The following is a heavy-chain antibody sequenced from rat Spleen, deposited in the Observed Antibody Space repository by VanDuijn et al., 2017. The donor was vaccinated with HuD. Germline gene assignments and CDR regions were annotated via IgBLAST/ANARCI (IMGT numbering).Heavy chain of an antibody. D-gene: IGHD1-12*02. Sequence: EVQLVESDGGLVRPGKSLKLSCAASGFTFSNYDMAWVRQDSTKGLEWVASISPGGGNTYYRDSVKGRFTISRDTAKSTLYLQMDSLRSEDTATYYCARHGYDGSYYYWDYWGQGVMVTVSS. CDR1: GFTFSNYD. V-gene: IGHV5S23*01. CDR2: ISPGGGNT. J-gene: IGHJ2*01. CDR3: ARHGYDGSYYYWDY.